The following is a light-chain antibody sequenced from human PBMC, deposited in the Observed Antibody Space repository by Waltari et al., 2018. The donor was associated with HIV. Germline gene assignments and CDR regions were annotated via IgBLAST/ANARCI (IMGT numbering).Light chain of an antibody. V-gene: IGKV1-39*01. Sequence: DIQMTQSPSSLSASVGDRVTITCRASQTIISYLNWYQQKPGKAPNLLIYTASSLQSGVPSRFSGSGSGTDFTLTISSLQPEDFATYYCQQGYIIPRTFGQGTKVEI. J-gene: IGKJ1*01. CDR3: QQGYIIPRT. CDR1: QTIISY. CDR2: TAS.